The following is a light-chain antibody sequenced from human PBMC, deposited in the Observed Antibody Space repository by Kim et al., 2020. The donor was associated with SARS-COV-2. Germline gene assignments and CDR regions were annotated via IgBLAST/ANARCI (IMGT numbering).Light chain of an antibody. CDR3: GTWDSSLSAVV. CDR1: SSNIGNNY. J-gene: IGLJ2*01. V-gene: IGLV1-51*01. Sequence: GQEGTITCSRSSSNIGNNYVAWYQQLPGTAPKLLIYDNNKRPSGIPDRFSGSKSGTAATLSITGLQAGDEADYYCGTWDSSLSAVVFGGGTQLTVL. CDR2: DNN.